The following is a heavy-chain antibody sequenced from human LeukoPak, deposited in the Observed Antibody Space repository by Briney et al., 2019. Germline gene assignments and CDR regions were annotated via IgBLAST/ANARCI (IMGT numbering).Heavy chain of an antibody. V-gene: IGHV1-2*02. CDR1: GYSFTDYY. D-gene: IGHD5-12*01. Sequence: GASVKVSCKASGYSFTDYYMHWVRQAPGQGLEWMGWINPNSGGTNYAQKFQGRVTMTRDTSISTAYVELNRLRSDDTAVYYCALWEIVHYAFDFWGQGTMVTVSS. CDR2: INPNSGGT. CDR3: ALWEIVHYAFDF. J-gene: IGHJ3*01.